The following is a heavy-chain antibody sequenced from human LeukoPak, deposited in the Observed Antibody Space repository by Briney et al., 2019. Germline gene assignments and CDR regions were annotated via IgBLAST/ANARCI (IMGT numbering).Heavy chain of an antibody. Sequence: SVKVSCKASGGTFSSYAISWVRQAPGQGLEWMGGIIPIFGTANYAQKFQGRVTITADESTSTAYMELSSLRSEDTAVYYCARGPSSSGWSYYYYYGMDVWGQGTTVTVS. D-gene: IGHD6-19*01. CDR2: IIPIFGTA. V-gene: IGHV1-69*13. J-gene: IGHJ6*02. CDR1: GGTFSSYA. CDR3: ARGPSSSGWSYYYYYGMDV.